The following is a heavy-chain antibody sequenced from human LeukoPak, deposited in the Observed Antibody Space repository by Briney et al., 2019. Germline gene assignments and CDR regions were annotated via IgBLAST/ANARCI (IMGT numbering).Heavy chain of an antibody. V-gene: IGHV3-48*03. CDR3: AREDSSGLDY. CDR1: GFTFSIYE. D-gene: IGHD6-19*01. CDR2: SCSGSTI. Sequence: PGGSLRLSCAASGFTFSIYEMNWVRQAPGKGLEWVSSCSGSTIYYADSVKGRFTISRDNAKNSLYLQMNSLRAEDTAIYYCAREDSSGLDYWGQGTLVTVSS. J-gene: IGHJ4*02.